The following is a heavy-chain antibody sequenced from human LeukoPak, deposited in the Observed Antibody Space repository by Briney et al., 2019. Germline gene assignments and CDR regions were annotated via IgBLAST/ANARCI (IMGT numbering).Heavy chain of an antibody. CDR1: GGSFSGYY. Sequence: ASETLSLTCAVYGGSFSGYYWSWIRQPPGKGLEWIGEINHSGSTNYNPSLKSRVTISVDTSKNQFSLKLSPVTAADTAVYYCARTPYSRWWFDPWGQGTLVTVSS. CDR2: INHSGST. D-gene: IGHD6-13*01. V-gene: IGHV4-34*01. CDR3: ARTPYSRWWFDP. J-gene: IGHJ5*02.